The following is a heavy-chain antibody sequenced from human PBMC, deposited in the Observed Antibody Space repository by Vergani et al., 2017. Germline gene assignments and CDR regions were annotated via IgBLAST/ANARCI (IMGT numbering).Heavy chain of an antibody. CDR3: ARGHKGYSNGGY. V-gene: IGHV3-21*01. CDR2: ISSSSSYR. Sequence: EVQLVESGGGLVKPGGSLRLSCVASGFTFGSYSMNWVRQAPGKGLEWVSFISSSSSYRYYADSVKGRFTISRDNAKNSLYLQMNSLRAEDTAVYYCARGHKGYSNGGYWGQGTLVTVSS. D-gene: IGHD6-19*01. J-gene: IGHJ4*02. CDR1: GFTFGSYS.